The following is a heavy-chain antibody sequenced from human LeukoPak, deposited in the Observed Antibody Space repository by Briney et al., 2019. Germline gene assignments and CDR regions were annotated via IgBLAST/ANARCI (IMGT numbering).Heavy chain of an antibody. J-gene: IGHJ4*02. Sequence: PGGSLRLSCAASGFTVSSNYMSWVRQAPGKGLEWVSVIYSGGSTYYADSVKGRFTISRDNSKNTLYLQMNSLRAEDTAVYYCARGDYGYTFDYWGQGTLVTVSS. CDR2: IYSGGST. V-gene: IGHV3-53*01. CDR1: GFTVSSNY. D-gene: IGHD4-17*01. CDR3: ARGDYGYTFDY.